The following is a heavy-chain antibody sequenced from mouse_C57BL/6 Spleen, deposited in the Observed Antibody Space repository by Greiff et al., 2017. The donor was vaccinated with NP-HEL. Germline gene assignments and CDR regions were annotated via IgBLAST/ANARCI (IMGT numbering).Heavy chain of an antibody. D-gene: IGHD1-1*01. CDR1: GYTFTEYT. CDR2: FYPGSGSI. J-gene: IGHJ2*01. V-gene: IGHV1-62-2*01. Sequence: QVHVKQSGAELVKPGASVKLSCKASGYTFTEYTIHWVKQRSGQGLEWIGWFYPGSGSIKYNEKFKDKATLTADKSSSTVYMELSRLTSEDSAVYFCARHEENYGSSNYFDYWGQGTTLTVSS. CDR3: ARHEENYGSSNYFDY.